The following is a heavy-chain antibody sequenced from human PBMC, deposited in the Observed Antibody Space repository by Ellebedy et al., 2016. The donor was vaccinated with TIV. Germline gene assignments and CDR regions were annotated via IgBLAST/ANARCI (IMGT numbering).Heavy chain of an antibody. CDR1: GFTFDDYA. CDR2: INGPGSVT. D-gene: IGHD3-16*02. V-gene: IGHV3-74*01. J-gene: IGHJ4*02. Sequence: GGSLRLXXAASGFTFDDYAMHWVRQAPGKGLVWVARINGPGSVTGYADSVKGRFTISRDNARNTLYLQMDSLRDEDTAVYYCARDSGSYPFDYWGLGALVTVSS. CDR3: ARDSGSYPFDY.